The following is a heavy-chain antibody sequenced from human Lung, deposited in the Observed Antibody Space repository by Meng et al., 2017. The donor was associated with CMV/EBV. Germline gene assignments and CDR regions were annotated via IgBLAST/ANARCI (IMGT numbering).Heavy chain of an antibody. CDR3: TSGGGSSWK. CDR1: GFSFSHAW. J-gene: IGHJ4*02. D-gene: IGHD6-13*01. V-gene: IGHV3-15*01. CDR2: IKIKSDREPT. Sequence: GGSXRLXCAASGFSFSHAWMNWVRQAPGKGLEWLGHIKIKSDREPTDYATTVKGRFTISRDDSKNTLYLQMNSLKTEDTAVYYCTSGGGSSWKWAQGTLVTVSS.